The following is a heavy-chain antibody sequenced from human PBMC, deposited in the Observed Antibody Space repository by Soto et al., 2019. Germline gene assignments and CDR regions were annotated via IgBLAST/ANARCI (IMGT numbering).Heavy chain of an antibody. CDR3: ALWGFRDGNNSKYNYSGMDV. Sequence: VQLVQSGAEVKKPGSSVKLSCKASGGTFNRYTISWVRQAPGQGLEWMGGIIPIFGTANYAQKFQGRVAIIAYESTSAAYMELRSLRSQDTAVYYCALWGFRDGNNSKYNYSGMDVWGQGTMVTVSS. CDR2: IIPIFGTA. V-gene: IGHV1-69*01. J-gene: IGHJ6*02. CDR1: GGTFNRYT. D-gene: IGHD1-1*01.